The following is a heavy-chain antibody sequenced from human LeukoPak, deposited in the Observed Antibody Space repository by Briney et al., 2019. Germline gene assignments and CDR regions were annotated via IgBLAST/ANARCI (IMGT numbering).Heavy chain of an antibody. V-gene: IGHV3-53*01. CDR2: IYSGGST. Sequence: AGSLRLSCAASGFTVSSNYMSWVRQAPGKGLEWVSVIYSGGSTYYADSVKGRFTISRDNSKNTLYLQMNSLRAEDTAVYYCAREVRGNYYDSSGYYDYWGQGTLVTVSS. CDR3: AREVRGNYYDSSGYYDY. J-gene: IGHJ4*02. CDR1: GFTVSSNY. D-gene: IGHD3-22*01.